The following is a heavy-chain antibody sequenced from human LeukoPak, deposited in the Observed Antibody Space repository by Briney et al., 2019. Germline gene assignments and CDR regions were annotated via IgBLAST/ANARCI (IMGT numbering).Heavy chain of an antibody. V-gene: IGHV3-13*01. CDR1: GFIFNDFD. CDR3: ARDNPYYYGMDV. Sequence: GGSLRLSCTAAGFIFNDFDFHWVRQGPGKGLDWVSAIGIGGDTHYSGSVKGRFTISRENAKNSLFLHMNNLRAGDTAVYYCARDNPYYYGMDVWGQGTTVTVSS. CDR2: IGIGGDT. J-gene: IGHJ6*02.